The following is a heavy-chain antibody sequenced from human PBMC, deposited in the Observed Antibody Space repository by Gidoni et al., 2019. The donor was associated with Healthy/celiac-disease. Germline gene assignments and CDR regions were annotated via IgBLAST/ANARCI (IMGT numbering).Heavy chain of an antibody. Sequence: QVQLVESGGGVVQPGRSLRLSCAASGFTFSSYGMPWVRQAPGKGLEWVAVISYDGSNKYYADSVKGRFTISRDNSKNTLYLQMNSLRAEDTAVYYCAKDRGGLRFLEWLPRPYGMDVWGQGTTVTVSS. CDR1: GFTFSSYG. J-gene: IGHJ6*02. CDR3: AKDRGGLRFLEWLPRPYGMDV. V-gene: IGHV3-30*18. CDR2: ISYDGSNK. D-gene: IGHD3-3*01.